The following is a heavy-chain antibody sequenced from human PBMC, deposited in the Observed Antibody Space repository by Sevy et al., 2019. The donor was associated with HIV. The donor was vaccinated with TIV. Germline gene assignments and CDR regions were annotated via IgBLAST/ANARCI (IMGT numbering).Heavy chain of an antibody. D-gene: IGHD6-6*01. Sequence: GGSLRLSCAASGFTVSSNYMSWVRQAPGKGLEWVSVIYSGGSTYYADSVKGRFTISRDNSKNKRYLQMNSLRAEDTAVYYCARDAGDSSSSAFDYWGQGTLVTVSS. J-gene: IGHJ4*02. CDR2: IYSGGST. CDR1: GFTVSSNY. CDR3: ARDAGDSSSSAFDY. V-gene: IGHV3-53*01.